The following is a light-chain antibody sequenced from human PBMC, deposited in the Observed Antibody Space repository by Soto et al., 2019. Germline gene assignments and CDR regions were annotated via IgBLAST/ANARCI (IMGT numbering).Light chain of an antibody. CDR1: QRISTW. CDR2: QAS. CDR3: QQYMSYSWT. V-gene: IGKV1-5*03. J-gene: IGKJ1*01. Sequence: DIQMTQSPSTLSASVGDRVTITCRASQRISTWLAWYQQKPGKAPKLLIYQASNLETGVPSRFSGSGSGTDFTLTISSLQPDDFATYYCQQYMSYSWTFGRGTKVEIK.